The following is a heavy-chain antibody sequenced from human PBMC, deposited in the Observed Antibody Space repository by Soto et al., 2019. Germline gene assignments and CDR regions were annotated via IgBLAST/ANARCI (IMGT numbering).Heavy chain of an antibody. D-gene: IGHD6-13*01. Sequence: QVQLRQWGAGLLKPSETLSLTCAVYGGSFNSYFWNWVRQPPGKGLEWIGEVTPGGRSNYNPSLKSRVTISKDTSENQFSLEVNSVTAADTAVYYCTTSGRSWPDSFDIWGQGAMVTVSS. J-gene: IGHJ3*02. CDR1: GGSFNSYF. V-gene: IGHV4-34*01. CDR3: TTSGRSWPDSFDI. CDR2: VTPGGRS.